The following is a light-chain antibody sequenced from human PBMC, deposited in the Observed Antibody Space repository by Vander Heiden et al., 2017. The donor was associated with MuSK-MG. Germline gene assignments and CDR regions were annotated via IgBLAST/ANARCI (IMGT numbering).Light chain of an antibody. J-gene: IGKJ5*01. CDR3: QKDNSAPT. CDR1: QGIFNY. Sequence: DIQMTQSPSSLSASVGDRVTFTCRASQGIFNYLAWFQQKPGKVPKLLIYAASTLHSGVPSRFSGSGSGTDFTLTISSLQPENVATYYFQKDNSAPTSGQGTQLEIK. CDR2: AAS. V-gene: IGKV1-27*01.